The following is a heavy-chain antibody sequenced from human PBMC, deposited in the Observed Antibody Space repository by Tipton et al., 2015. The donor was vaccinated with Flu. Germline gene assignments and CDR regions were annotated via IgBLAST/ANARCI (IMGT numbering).Heavy chain of an antibody. CDR3: ARDIEAVAGTLYFDY. CDR1: GGTFSSYA. V-gene: IGHV1-69*09. D-gene: IGHD6-19*01. CDR2: IIPILGIA. Sequence: QVQLVQSGAEVKKPGSSVKVSCKASGGTFSSYAISWVRQAHGQGLEWMGRIIPILGIANYAQKFQGRVTITADKSTSTAYMELSSLRSEDTAVYYCARDIEAVAGTLYFDYWGQGTLVTVSS. J-gene: IGHJ4*02.